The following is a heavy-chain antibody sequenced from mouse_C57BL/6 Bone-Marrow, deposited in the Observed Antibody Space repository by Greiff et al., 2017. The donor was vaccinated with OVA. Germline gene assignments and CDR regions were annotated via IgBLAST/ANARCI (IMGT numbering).Heavy chain of an antibody. D-gene: IGHD1-1*01. CDR3: ATSYYYGSGPSDY. J-gene: IGHJ2*01. Sequence: QVQLQQPGAELVKPGASVKLSCKASGYTFTSYWMHWVKQRPGQGLEWIGMIHPNSGSTNYNEKFKSKATLTVDKSYSTAYMQLSSLTSEDSAVYYCATSYYYGSGPSDYWGQGTTLTVSS. CDR2: IHPNSGST. CDR1: GYTFTSYW. V-gene: IGHV1-64*01.